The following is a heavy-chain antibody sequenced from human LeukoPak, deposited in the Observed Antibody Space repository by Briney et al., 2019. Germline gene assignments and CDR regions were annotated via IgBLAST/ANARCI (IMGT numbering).Heavy chain of an antibody. CDR3: STFADDGY. CDR1: GFTFSNAW. V-gene: IGHV3-15*01. D-gene: IGHD3-16*01. Sequence: SGGSLRLSCAASGFTFSNAWMSWVRQAPGKGLEWAGRIKSKKDDGTTDYATPVKGRFTISRDDSKNTVYLQMNSLKTEDTALYYCSTFADDGYWGQGTLVTASS. CDR2: IKSKKDDGTT. J-gene: IGHJ4*02.